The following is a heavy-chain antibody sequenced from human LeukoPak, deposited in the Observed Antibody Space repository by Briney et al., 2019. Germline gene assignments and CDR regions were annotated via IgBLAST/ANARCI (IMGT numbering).Heavy chain of an antibody. CDR2: INPSGGST. CDR3: ARAGIAAAGTRINYYYYGMDV. V-gene: IGHV1-46*01. J-gene: IGHJ6*02. Sequence: ASVKVSCKASGYTFTSYYMHWVRQAPGQGLEWMGIINPSGGSTSYAQKFQGRVTMTRDTSTSTVYMELSSLRSEDTAVYYCARAGIAAAGTRINYYYYGMDVWGQGTTVTVSS. D-gene: IGHD6-13*01. CDR1: GYTFTSYY.